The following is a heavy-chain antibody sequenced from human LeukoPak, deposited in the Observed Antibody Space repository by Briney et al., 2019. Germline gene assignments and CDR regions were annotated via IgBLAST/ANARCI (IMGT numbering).Heavy chain of an antibody. J-gene: IGHJ5*02. CDR3: VRVRYCSSTNCHGGWFDP. CDR1: GFTVSTTY. CDR2: MYGTSNI. V-gene: IGHV3-53*01. D-gene: IGHD2-2*01. Sequence: GGSLRLSCAASGFTVSTTYMAWVRQAPEKGLEWVSFMYGTSNIYYADSVKGRFTISRDDSNNTLYLQMNSLGAEDTAVYYCVRVRYCSSTNCHGGWFDPWGQGTLVTVSS.